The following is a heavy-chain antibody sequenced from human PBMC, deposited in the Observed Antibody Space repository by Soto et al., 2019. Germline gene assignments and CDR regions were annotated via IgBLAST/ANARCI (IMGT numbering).Heavy chain of an antibody. CDR1: GGTFSSYA. V-gene: IGHV1-69*01. D-gene: IGHD3-10*01. Sequence: QVQLVQSGAEVKKPGSSVKVSCEASGGTFSSYAISWVRQAPGQGLEWMGGIIPIFGTANYAQKFQGRVTITADESTSTAYMELSSQRSHDTAVYYCASRITMVRGVIDYYYGMDVWGQGTTVTVSS. CDR3: ASRITMVRGVIDYYYGMDV. J-gene: IGHJ6*02. CDR2: IIPIFGTA.